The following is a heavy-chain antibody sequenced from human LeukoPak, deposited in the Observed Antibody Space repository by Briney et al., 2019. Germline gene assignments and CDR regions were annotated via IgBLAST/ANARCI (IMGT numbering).Heavy chain of an antibody. CDR3: ARGPPAYRSSGSSY. CDR1: GGSFSGYY. CDR2: INHSGST. Sequence: SETLSLTCAVYGGSFSGYYWSWIRQPPGKGLEWIGEINHSGSTNYNPSHKSRVTISVDTSKNQFSLKLSSVTAADTAVYYCARGPPAYRSSGSSYWGREPLATAPS. D-gene: IGHD6-13*01. V-gene: IGHV4-34*01. J-gene: IGHJ4*02.